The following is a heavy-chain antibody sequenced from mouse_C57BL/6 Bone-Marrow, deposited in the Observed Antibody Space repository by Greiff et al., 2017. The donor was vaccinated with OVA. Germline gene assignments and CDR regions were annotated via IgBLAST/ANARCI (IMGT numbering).Heavy chain of an antibody. CDR1: GYTFTSYW. D-gene: IGHD1-1*01. CDR2: INPSSGYT. Sequence: QVQLKESGAELAKPGASVKLSCKASGYTFTSYWMHWVNQRPGQGLEWIGYINPSSGYTKYNQKFKDKATLTADKSSSTAYMQLSSLTYEDSAVYYCSPLYYDGSRKAYWGQGTLVTVSA. CDR3: SPLYYDGSRKAY. V-gene: IGHV1-7*01. J-gene: IGHJ3*01.